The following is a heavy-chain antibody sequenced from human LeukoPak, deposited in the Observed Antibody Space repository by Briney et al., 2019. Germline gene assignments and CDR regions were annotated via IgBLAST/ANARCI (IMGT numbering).Heavy chain of an antibody. CDR2: IYTSGST. Sequence: SETLSLTCTVSGGSISSYYWSWIRQPAGKGLEWIGRIYTSGSTNYNPSLKSRVTMSVDTSKNQFSLKLSSVTAADTAVYYCASVPLDGYNVNTYFDYWGQGTLVTVSS. CDR1: GGSISSYY. V-gene: IGHV4-4*07. J-gene: IGHJ4*02. D-gene: IGHD5-24*01. CDR3: ASVPLDGYNVNTYFDY.